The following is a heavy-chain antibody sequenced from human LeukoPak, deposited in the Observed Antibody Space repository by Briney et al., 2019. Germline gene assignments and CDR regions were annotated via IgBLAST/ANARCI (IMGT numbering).Heavy chain of an antibody. Sequence: GASVKVSCKASGYTFTSYGISWVRQAPGQGLEWMGWISAYNGNTNYAQKLQGRVTMTTDTSTSTAYMELRSLRSDDTAVYYCARNLYNSSSTVWFDPWGQGTLVTVSS. CDR3: ARNLYNSSSTVWFDP. CDR2: ISAYNGNT. D-gene: IGHD6-6*01. V-gene: IGHV1-18*01. J-gene: IGHJ5*02. CDR1: GYTFTSYG.